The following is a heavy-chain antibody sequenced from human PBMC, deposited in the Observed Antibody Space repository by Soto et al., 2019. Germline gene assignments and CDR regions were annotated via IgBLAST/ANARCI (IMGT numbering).Heavy chain of an antibody. CDR1: GGTFSSYT. CDR3: AIDIVVVVNDDSAFDI. D-gene: IGHD2-15*01. CDR2: IIPILGIA. V-gene: IGHV1-69*02. J-gene: IGHJ3*02. Sequence: QVQLVQSGAEVKKPGSSVKVSCKASGGTFSSYTISWVRQAPGQGLEWMGRIIPILGIASYAQQLQGRVASTADKSTSTAYVGLRSLRSEDTAVYYCAIDIVVVVNDDSAFDIWGQGTNGHRLF.